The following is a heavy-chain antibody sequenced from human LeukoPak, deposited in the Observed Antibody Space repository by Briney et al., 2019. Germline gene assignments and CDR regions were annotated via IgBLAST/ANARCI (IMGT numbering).Heavy chain of an antibody. D-gene: IGHD5-12*01. CDR3: ANLGLRGGYFYFDY. CDR2: ISGSGGST. CDR1: GFTFSCDA. Sequence: GGSLRLSCAASGFTFSCDAMSWVRQAPGKGLEWVSAISGSGGSTYYADPGKGRFTISRDNSKNTLYLQMNSLRVEDTAVYYCANLGLRGGYFYFDYWGQGTLVTVSS. J-gene: IGHJ4*02. V-gene: IGHV3-23*01.